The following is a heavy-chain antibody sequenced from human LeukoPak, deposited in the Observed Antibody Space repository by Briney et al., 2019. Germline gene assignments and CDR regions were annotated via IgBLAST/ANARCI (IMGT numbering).Heavy chain of an antibody. D-gene: IGHD1-26*01. V-gene: IGHV3-30-3*01. CDR3: AKVLSGSYSFDY. CDR2: ISYDGSNK. CDR1: GFTFSSYA. J-gene: IGHJ4*02. Sequence: GRSLRLSCAASGFTFSSYAMHWVRQAPGKGLEWVAVISYDGSNKYYADPVKGRFTISRDNSKNTLYLQMNSLRAEDTAVYYCAKVLSGSYSFDYWGQGTLVTVSS.